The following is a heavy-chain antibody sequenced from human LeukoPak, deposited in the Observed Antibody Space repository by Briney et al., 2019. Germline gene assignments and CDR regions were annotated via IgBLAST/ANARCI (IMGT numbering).Heavy chain of an antibody. V-gene: IGHV1-8*03. J-gene: IGHJ5*02. CDR2: MNPNSGNT. CDR1: GYTFTSYD. D-gene: IGHD2-2*01. Sequence: ASVKVSCKASGYTFTSYDINWVRQATRQGLEWMGWMNPNSGNTGYAQKFQGRVTITRNTSISTAYMELSSLRSEDTAVYYCARVGYCSSTSCQDNWFDPWGQGTLVTVSS. CDR3: ARVGYCSSTSCQDNWFDP.